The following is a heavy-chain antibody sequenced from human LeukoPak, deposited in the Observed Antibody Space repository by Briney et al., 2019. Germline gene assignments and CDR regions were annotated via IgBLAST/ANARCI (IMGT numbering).Heavy chain of an antibody. CDR3: AKRDRAENCFDC. V-gene: IGHV3-23*01. CDR1: GFTFRSSG. Sequence: GGSLRLSCAASGFTFRSSGMSWVRQAPGKGLEWVSAISGSGGSTYYADSVKGRFTISRDSAKNTLYLQMNSLRAEDTAVYYCAKRDRAENCFDCWGQGTLVTVSS. J-gene: IGHJ4*02. D-gene: IGHD3-16*02. CDR2: ISGSGGST.